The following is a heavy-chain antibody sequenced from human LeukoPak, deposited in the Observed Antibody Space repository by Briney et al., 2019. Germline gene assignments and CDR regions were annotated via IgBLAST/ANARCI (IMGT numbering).Heavy chain of an antibody. CDR3: APYCSSTSCYKILDY. CDR2: ISGSGGST. D-gene: IGHD2-2*02. J-gene: IGHJ4*02. CDR1: GFTFSSYA. V-gene: IGHV3-23*01. Sequence: PGGSLRLSYAASGFTFSSYAMSWVRQAPGKGLEWVSAISGSGGSTYYADSVKGRFTISRDNSKNTLYLQMNSLRAEDTAVYYCAPYCSSTSCYKILDYWGQGTLVTVSS.